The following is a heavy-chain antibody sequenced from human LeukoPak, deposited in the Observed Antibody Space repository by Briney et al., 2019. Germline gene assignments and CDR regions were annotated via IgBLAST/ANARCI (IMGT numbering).Heavy chain of an antibody. Sequence: GGSLRLSCAASGFTFSSYSMNWVRQAPGKGLVWVSRINSDGSSTSYADSVKGRFTISRDNAKNTLYLQMNSLRAEDTAVYYCARGGSRNYYYYYMDVWGKGTTVTVSS. J-gene: IGHJ6*03. V-gene: IGHV3-74*01. CDR3: ARGGSRNYYYYYMDV. CDR1: GFTFSSYS. D-gene: IGHD6-13*01. CDR2: INSDGSST.